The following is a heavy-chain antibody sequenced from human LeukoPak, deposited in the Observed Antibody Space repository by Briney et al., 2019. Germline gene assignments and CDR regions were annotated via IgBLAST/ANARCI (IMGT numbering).Heavy chain of an antibody. J-gene: IGHJ5*02. D-gene: IGHD2-2*01. Sequence: SVKVSCKASGGTFSSYAISWVRQAPGQGLEWMGGIIPIFGTANYAQKFQGRVTITADESTSTAYMELSSLRSEDTAVYYCARSVRDIVVVPAAPDEINWFYPWGEGNLVTVSS. V-gene: IGHV1-69*01. CDR1: GGTFSSYA. CDR2: IIPIFGTA. CDR3: ARSVRDIVVVPAAPDEINWFYP.